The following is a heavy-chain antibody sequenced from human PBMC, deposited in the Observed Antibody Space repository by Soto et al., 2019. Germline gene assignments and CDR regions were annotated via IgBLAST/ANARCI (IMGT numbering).Heavy chain of an antibody. J-gene: IGHJ1*01. CDR1: GGSISSGGYY. CDR3: ARVAGGGNAEYFQH. Sequence: QVQLQESGPGLVKPSQTLSLTCTVSGGSISSGGYYWSWIRQHPGKGLEWIGYIYYSGSTYYNPSLKSRVTISVDTSKNQFSLKLRSVTAADTAVYYCARVAGGGNAEYFQHWGQGTLVTVSS. D-gene: IGHD2-15*01. CDR2: IYYSGST. V-gene: IGHV4-31*03.